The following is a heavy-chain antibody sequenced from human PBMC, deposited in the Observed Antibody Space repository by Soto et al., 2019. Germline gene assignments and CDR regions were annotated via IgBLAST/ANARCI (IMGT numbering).Heavy chain of an antibody. J-gene: IGHJ5*02. CDR3: ARRRHYYDSSGSWFDP. Sequence: SETLFLTCAVSCGSIISSNWCSWVRHPPWKGLEWIGEIYHIGSTNYNPSLKSLVTISVDKSKNQFSLKLSSVTAADTAVYYCARRRHYYDSSGSWFDPWGQGTLVTVSS. CDR1: CGSIISSNW. D-gene: IGHD3-22*01. CDR2: IYHIGST. V-gene: IGHV4-4*02.